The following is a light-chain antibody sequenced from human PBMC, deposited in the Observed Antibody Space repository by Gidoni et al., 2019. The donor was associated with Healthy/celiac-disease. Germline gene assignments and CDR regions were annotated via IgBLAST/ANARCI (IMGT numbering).Light chain of an antibody. CDR1: QSVSSY. Sequence: EIVLTQSPATLSLSPGERATLSCRASQSVSSYLAWYQQKPGQAPRLLISDADNRATGIPARFSGSESETDFTLTISSLEPEDFAVYYCQQRSNWPLTFGHGTKVDIK. J-gene: IGKJ3*01. CDR2: DAD. V-gene: IGKV3-11*01. CDR3: QQRSNWPLT.